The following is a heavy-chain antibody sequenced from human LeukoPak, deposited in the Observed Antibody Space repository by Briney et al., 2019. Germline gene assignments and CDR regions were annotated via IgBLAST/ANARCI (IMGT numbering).Heavy chain of an antibody. Sequence: GGSLRLSCAASGFTFSSYEMNWVRQAPGKGLEWVSHISSSGSTIYYADSVKGRFTISRDNAKNSLYLQMNSLRAEDTAVYYCARASTIFGVVNPAFDYWGQGTLVTVSS. CDR1: GFTFSSYE. V-gene: IGHV3-48*03. CDR2: ISSSGSTI. D-gene: IGHD3-3*01. J-gene: IGHJ4*02. CDR3: ARASTIFGVVNPAFDY.